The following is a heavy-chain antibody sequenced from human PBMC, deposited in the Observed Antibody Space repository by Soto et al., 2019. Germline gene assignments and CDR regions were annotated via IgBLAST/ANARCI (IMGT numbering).Heavy chain of an antibody. Sequence: QVQLVQSGAEVKKPGASVKVSCKASGYTFTGYYMHWVRQAPGQGLEWMGWINPNSGGTNYAQKFQGRVTMTRDTSISTADMELSRLRSDDTAVYYCARAVVVAATVNAWFDPWGQGTLFTVSS. V-gene: IGHV1-2*02. CDR1: GYTFTGYY. CDR3: ARAVVVAATVNAWFDP. D-gene: IGHD2-15*01. CDR2: INPNSGGT. J-gene: IGHJ5*02.